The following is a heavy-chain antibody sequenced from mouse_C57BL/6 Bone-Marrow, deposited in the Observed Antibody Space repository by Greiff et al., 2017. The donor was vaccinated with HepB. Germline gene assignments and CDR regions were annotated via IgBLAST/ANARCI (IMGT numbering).Heavy chain of an antibody. D-gene: IGHD2-14*01. CDR2: IDPENGDT. CDR3: TTYPRVPFAMDY. CDR1: GFNIKDDY. J-gene: IGHJ4*01. V-gene: IGHV14-4*01. Sequence: EVKLQESGAELVRPGASVKLSCTASGFNIKDDYMHWVKQRPEQGLEWIGWIDPENGDTEYASKFQGKATITADTSSNTAYLQLSSLTSEDTAVYYCTTYPRVPFAMDYWGQGTSVTVSS.